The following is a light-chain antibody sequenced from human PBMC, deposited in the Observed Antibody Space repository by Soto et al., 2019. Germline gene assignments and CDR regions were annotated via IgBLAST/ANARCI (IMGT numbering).Light chain of an antibody. CDR3: QQYGSSPPYT. Sequence: EVVLTQSPGTLSLSPGERATLSCRASQSVSNNYVAWYQQKPGQAPRLLIFGSSDRATGIPDRFSGSGSGTDLTLTISRLEPEDFAVYYCQQYGSSPPYTFGQGTKLEIK. CDR2: GSS. J-gene: IGKJ2*01. V-gene: IGKV3-20*01. CDR1: QSVSNNY.